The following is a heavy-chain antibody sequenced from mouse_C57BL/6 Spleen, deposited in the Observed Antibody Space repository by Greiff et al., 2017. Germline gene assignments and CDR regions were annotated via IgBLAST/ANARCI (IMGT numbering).Heavy chain of an antibody. CDR2: IHPNSGST. Sequence: QVQLQQPGAELVKPGASVKLSCKASGYTFTSYWMHWVKQRPGQGLEWIGKIHPNSGSTNYNEKFKSKATLTVDKSSSTAYMQLSSLTSEDSAVYYCARSPLYYGSSHWYFDVWGTGTTVTVAS. D-gene: IGHD1-1*01. CDR1: GYTFTSYW. V-gene: IGHV1-64*01. J-gene: IGHJ1*03. CDR3: ARSPLYYGSSHWYFDV.